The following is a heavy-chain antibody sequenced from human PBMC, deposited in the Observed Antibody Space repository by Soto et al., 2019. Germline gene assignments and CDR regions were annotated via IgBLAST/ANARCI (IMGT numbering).Heavy chain of an antibody. CDR1: GGTFSSYA. D-gene: IGHD3-22*01. J-gene: IGHJ4*02. Sequence: QVQLVQSGAEVKKPGSSVKVSCKDSGGTFSSYAISWVRQAPGQGLEWMGGIIPIFGTANYAQKFQGRVTITADESTRTAYMKLSRLRSEDTAVYDCARGQGDRSGYYLYYFDPRGQGSLVTVSS. CDR2: IIPIFGTA. CDR3: ARGQGDRSGYYLYYFDP. V-gene: IGHV1-69*01.